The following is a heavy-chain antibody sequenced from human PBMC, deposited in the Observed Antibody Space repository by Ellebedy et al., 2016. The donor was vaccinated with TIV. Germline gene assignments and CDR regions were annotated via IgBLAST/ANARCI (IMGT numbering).Heavy chain of an antibody. V-gene: IGHV3-23*01. CDR2: LTKSGGNT. J-gene: IGHJ3*01. Sequence: GESLKISCAASGLTFSSHAMSWVRQAPGRGLDWVSSLTKSGGNTYYADSVKGRCTISRGNSKDTLFLQMNSLRAEDTAIYFCARDPVGVGPAFDVWGQGTMVTVSS. CDR3: ARDPVGVGPAFDV. D-gene: IGHD4-23*01. CDR1: GLTFSSHA.